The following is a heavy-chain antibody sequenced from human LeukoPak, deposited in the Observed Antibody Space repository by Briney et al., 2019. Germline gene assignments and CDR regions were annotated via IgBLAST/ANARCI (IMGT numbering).Heavy chain of an antibody. V-gene: IGHV1-46*01. Sequence: ASVKVSCKASGYTFTSYYMHWVRQAPGQGLEWMGIINPSGGSTSYAQKFQGRVTMTRDTSTSTVYMELSSLRSEDTAVYYYARDQDQNILTGYYNVIGYWGQGTLVTVSS. J-gene: IGHJ4*02. CDR1: GYTFTSYY. D-gene: IGHD3-9*01. CDR2: INPSGGST. CDR3: ARDQDQNILTGYYNVIGY.